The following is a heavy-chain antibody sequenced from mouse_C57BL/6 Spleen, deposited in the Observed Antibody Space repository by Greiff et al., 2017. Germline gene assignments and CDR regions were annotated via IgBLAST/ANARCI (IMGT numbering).Heavy chain of an antibody. V-gene: IGHV14-4*01. CDR3: TTGRSSYVDY. Sequence: VQLKQSGAELVRPGASVKLSCTASGFNIKDDYMHWVKQRPEQGLEWIGWIDPENGDTEYASKFQGKATITADTSSNTAYLQLSSLTSEDTAFYYCTTGRSSYVDYWGQGTTLTVSS. D-gene: IGHD1-1*01. J-gene: IGHJ2*01. CDR2: IDPENGDT. CDR1: GFNIKDDY.